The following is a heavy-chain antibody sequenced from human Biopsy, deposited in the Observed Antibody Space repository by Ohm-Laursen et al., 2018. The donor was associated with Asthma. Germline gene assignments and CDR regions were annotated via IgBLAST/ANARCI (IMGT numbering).Heavy chain of an antibody. Sequence: SLRLSCAASGFSFIDYYMTWMRQAPGKGLEWVSSISSSGSTTYPAESVKGRFTISRDNAQKSLFLQMNSLREEDTAVYYCVRDGTDDAFDIWGQGTVVSVSS. CDR1: GFSFIDYY. D-gene: IGHD1-1*01. V-gene: IGHV3-11*04. J-gene: IGHJ3*02. CDR3: VRDGTDDAFDI. CDR2: ISSSGSTT.